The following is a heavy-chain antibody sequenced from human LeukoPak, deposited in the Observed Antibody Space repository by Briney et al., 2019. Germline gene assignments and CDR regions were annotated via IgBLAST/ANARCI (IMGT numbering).Heavy chain of an antibody. CDR3: ARGAAAEFGKGFDY. CDR1: GYTFTSYG. D-gene: IGHD6-13*01. V-gene: IGHV1-18*01. J-gene: IGHJ4*02. CDR2: MSAYNGNT. Sequence: ASVKVSCKASGYTFTSYGISWVRQAPGQGLEWMGWMSAYNGNTNYAQKLQGRVTMATDTSTSTAYMELRSLRSDDTAVYYCARGAAAEFGKGFDYWGQGTLVTVSS.